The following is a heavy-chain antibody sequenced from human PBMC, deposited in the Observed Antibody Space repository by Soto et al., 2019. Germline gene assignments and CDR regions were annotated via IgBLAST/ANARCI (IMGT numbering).Heavy chain of an antibody. D-gene: IGHD3-10*01. CDR1: GYTSTNYD. J-gene: IGHJ4*02. V-gene: IGHV1-8*01. CDR2: MNPDSGHT. CDR3: ARSVGGSNVNFDY. Sequence: QVQLVQSGAEVRTPGASVKVSCKASGYTSTNYDINWVRQATGQGPEWMGWMNPDSGHTGYVQKFQGRVTMTRNTAISTAYMELSNLRSEDTAVYYCARSVGGSNVNFDYWGQGTLVTVSS.